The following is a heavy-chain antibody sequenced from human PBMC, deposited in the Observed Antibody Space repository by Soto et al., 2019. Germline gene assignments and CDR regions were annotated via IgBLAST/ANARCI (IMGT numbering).Heavy chain of an antibody. CDR3: ARIGLPGRTPGTY. J-gene: IGHJ4*02. Sequence: SETLSLTCAVSGGSISSGGYSWSWIRQPPGKGLEWIGSIYYSGSTYYNPSLKSRVTISVDTSKNQFSLKLSSVTAADTAVYYCARIGLPGRTPGTYWGQGTLVTVSS. V-gene: IGHV4-30-2*03. CDR1: GGSISSGGYS. D-gene: IGHD2-21*02. CDR2: IYYSGST.